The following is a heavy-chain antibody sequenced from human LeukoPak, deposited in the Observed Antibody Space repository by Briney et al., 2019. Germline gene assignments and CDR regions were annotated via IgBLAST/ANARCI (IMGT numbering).Heavy chain of an antibody. D-gene: IGHD3-16*02. CDR2: INHSGST. V-gene: IGHV4-34*01. CDR3: ARVSGYYDYVWGSYRYTGNFDY. J-gene: IGHJ4*02. CDR1: GGSFSGYY. Sequence: PSETLSLTCAVYGGSFSGYYWSWIRQPPGKGLEWRGEINHSGSTNYNPSLKSRVTISVDTSKNQFSLKLSSVTAADTAVYYCARVSGYYDYVWGSYRYTGNFDYWGQGTLVTVSS.